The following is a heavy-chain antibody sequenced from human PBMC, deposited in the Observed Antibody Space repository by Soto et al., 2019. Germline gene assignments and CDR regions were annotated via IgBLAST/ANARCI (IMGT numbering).Heavy chain of an antibody. J-gene: IGHJ6*04. CDR3: ARETAAYGMDV. CDR1: GYTFTSYD. V-gene: IGHV1-8*01. Sequence: QVQLVQSGAEVKKPGASVKVSCKASGYTFTSYDINWVRQATGQGLEWMGWMNPNSGNTGYAQKFQGRVTMTRNTSIGTAYRELSSLVSADSAAYYCARETAAYGMDVWAEGTTVTVSS. CDR2: MNPNSGNT.